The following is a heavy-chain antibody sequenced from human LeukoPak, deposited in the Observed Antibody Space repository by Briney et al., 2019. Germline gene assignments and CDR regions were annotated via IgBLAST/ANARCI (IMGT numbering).Heavy chain of an antibody. Sequence: ASVKVSYKASGYTFTAYHMHWVRQAPGQGPEWMGSIHPNSGATNYAQKFQGRVTMTRDTSISTASMELSRLKYEDTAVYYCARDSCGGGGCHFWYFDLWGRGTLVTVSS. CDR2: IHPNSGAT. D-gene: IGHD6-19*01. CDR1: GYTFTAYH. V-gene: IGHV1-2*02. J-gene: IGHJ2*01. CDR3: ARDSCGGGGCHFWYFDL.